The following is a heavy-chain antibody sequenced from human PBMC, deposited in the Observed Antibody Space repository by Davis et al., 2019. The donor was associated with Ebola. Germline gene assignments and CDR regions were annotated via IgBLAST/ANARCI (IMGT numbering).Heavy chain of an antibody. CDR2: ISGGGSST. D-gene: IGHD2-2*01. J-gene: IGHJ4*02. V-gene: IGHV3-23*01. CDR1: EFTFSSAT. Sequence: PGGSLRLSCVASEFTFSSATMTWVRQAPGKGLEWVSLISGGGSSTYYADSVKGRFTISRDNSKNTVYLQMNSLRAEDTAIYYCAKEGRSSTPGYWGQGTLVTVSS. CDR3: AKEGRSSTPGY.